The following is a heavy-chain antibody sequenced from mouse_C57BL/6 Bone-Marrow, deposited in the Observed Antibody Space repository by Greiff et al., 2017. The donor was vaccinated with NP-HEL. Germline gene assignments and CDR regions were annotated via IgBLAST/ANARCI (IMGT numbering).Heavy chain of an antibody. Sequence: EVHLVESGGGLVQPGGSLKLSCAASGFTFSDYYMYWVRQTPEKRLEWVAYISNGGGSTYYPDTVKGRFTISRDNAKNTLYLQMSRLKSEDTAMYYCARHKAAQATYPWFAYWGQGTLVTVSA. CDR2: ISNGGGST. V-gene: IGHV5-12*01. CDR3: ARHKAAQATYPWFAY. CDR1: GFTFSDYY. D-gene: IGHD3-2*02. J-gene: IGHJ3*01.